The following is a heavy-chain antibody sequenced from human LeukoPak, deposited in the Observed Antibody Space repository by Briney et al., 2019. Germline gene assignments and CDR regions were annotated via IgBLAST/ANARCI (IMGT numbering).Heavy chain of an antibody. CDR3: AKRGYYYDSSDFHGFDY. V-gene: IGHV3-23*01. Sequence: GGSLRLSCAASGFTFNTYAMGWVRQAPGKGLEWVSSISASGGNTYYADSVKGRFTISRDISKNTLYLQVNSLRAEDTAVYYCAKRGYYYDSSDFHGFDYWGQGTLVTVSS. CDR2: ISASGGNT. J-gene: IGHJ4*02. CDR1: GFTFNTYA. D-gene: IGHD3-22*01.